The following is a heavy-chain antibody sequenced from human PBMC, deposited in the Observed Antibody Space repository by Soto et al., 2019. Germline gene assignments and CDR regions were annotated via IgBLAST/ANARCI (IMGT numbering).Heavy chain of an antibody. CDR1: GFTFDDYA. Sequence: GGSLRLSCAASGFTFDDYAMHWVRQAPGKGLEWVSGISWNSGSIGYADSVKGRFTISRDNAKNSLYLQMNSLRAEDTALYYCAKDPYSSPSSFFDYWGQGTLVTVSS. V-gene: IGHV3-9*01. CDR3: AKDPYSSPSSFFDY. CDR2: ISWNSGSI. D-gene: IGHD6-13*01. J-gene: IGHJ4*02.